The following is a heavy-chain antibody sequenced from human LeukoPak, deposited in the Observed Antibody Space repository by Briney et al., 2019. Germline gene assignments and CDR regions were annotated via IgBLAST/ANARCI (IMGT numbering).Heavy chain of an antibody. Sequence: SETLSLTCNVSGDPLNDNLYYWGWIRQSPGKGLEWIGEGGDRGGTKYSPSLKSRVTISADTSKNQFSLNLRSVTAADTAVYYCAKNGQTGFSFDPWGQGTLVTVSS. J-gene: IGHJ5*02. CDR2: GGDRGGT. CDR1: GDPLNDNLYY. CDR3: AKNGQTGFSFDP. D-gene: IGHD3-9*01. V-gene: IGHV4-34*01.